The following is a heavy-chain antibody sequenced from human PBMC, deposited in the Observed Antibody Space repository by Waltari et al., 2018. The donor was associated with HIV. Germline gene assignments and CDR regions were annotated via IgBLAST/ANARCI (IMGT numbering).Heavy chain of an antibody. J-gene: IGHJ5*02. V-gene: IGHV1-46*01. Sequence: QVQLLLSGAGLRSTGAPVRMSFQASGDAFTKYYIHRVRQTPGQGLEWLGIINLQSGTTTYTQRFQDRVIMPRDTSTNTVYRELTNERSDDTAVYYCARGRARTERPTPLDPWGQGTLVAVSS. CDR1: GDAFTKYY. CDR3: ARGRARTERPTPLDP. D-gene: IGHD6-6*01. CDR2: INLQSGTT.